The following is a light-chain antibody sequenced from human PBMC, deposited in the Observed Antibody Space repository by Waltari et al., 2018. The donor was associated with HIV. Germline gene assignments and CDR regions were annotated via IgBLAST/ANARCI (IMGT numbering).Light chain of an antibody. V-gene: IGKV3-20*01. CDR2: GAS. J-gene: IGKJ2*01. Sequence: EIVLTQSPGTLSLSPGDRATLSCRASQSLSSSYLAWYQQKPGQAPRLLVYGASHRATDIPDRFSGSGSGTDFALTISRVEPEDFAVYYCQQYGSSPKTFGQGTKLEIK. CDR3: QQYGSSPKT. CDR1: QSLSSSY.